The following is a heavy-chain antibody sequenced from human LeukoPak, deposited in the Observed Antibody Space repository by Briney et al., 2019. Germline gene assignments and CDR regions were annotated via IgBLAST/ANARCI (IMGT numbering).Heavy chain of an antibody. Sequence: SVKVSCKASGYTFTSYYMHWVRQAPGQGLEWMGGIIPIFGTANYAQKFQGRVTITADESTSTAYMELSSLRSEDTAVYYCARYLLSLDVWGQGTTVTVSS. V-gene: IGHV1-69*13. J-gene: IGHJ6*02. CDR3: ARYLLSLDV. D-gene: IGHD2-21*01. CDR1: GYTFTSYY. CDR2: IIPIFGTA.